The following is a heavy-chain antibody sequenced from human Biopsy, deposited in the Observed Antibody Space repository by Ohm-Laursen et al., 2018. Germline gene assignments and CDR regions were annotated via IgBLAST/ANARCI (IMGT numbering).Heavy chain of an antibody. V-gene: IGHV4-59*02. CDR3: ARDSEILNYGNFKYCHYYGMDV. J-gene: IGHJ6*02. CDR2: IYYSVMT. D-gene: IGHD4-11*01. Sequence: SDTLSLTCTVSGDSVTKYYWSWIRQPPGKGLEWIGHIYYSVMTNYNPSLQSRVSISVDVSRNQVSLTLSSVTAADTAVYYCARDSEILNYGNFKYCHYYGMDVWGQGTKVTVSS. CDR1: GDSVTKYY.